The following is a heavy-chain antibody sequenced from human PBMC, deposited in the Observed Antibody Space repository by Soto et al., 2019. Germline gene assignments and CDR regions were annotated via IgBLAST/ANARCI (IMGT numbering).Heavy chain of an antibody. CDR1: GYSFTSYW. V-gene: IGHV5-51*01. CDR3: SRHIKYCSGGSCYSSYYYGMDV. CDR2: IYPGDSDT. D-gene: IGHD2-15*01. J-gene: IGHJ6*02. Sequence: GESLKISCKGSGYSFTSYWIGWVRQMPGKGLEWMGIIYPGDSDTRYSPSFQGQVTISADKSISTAYLQWSSLKASDTAMYYCSRHIKYCSGGSCYSSYYYGMDVWGQGTTVTVSS.